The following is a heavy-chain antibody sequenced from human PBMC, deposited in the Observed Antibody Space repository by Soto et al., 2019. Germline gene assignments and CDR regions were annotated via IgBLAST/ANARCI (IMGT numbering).Heavy chain of an antibody. CDR2: ISYDGSNK. CDR1: GFTFSSYA. D-gene: IGHD3-3*01. CDR3: ARDPGMSFGVVGDIDY. J-gene: IGHJ4*02. V-gene: IGHV3-30-3*01. Sequence: GSLLLSCAASGFTFSSYAMHWVRQAPGKGLEWVAVISYDGSNKYYADSVKGRFTISRDNSKNTLYLQMNSLRAEDTAVYYCARDPGMSFGVVGDIDYWGQGTLVTVYS.